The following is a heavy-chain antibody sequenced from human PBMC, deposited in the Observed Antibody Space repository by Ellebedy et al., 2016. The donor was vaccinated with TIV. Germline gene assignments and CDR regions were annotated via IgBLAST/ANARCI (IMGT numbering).Heavy chain of an antibody. Sequence: ASVKVSXXASGYTFTSYGISWVRQAPGQGLEWMGWISAYNGNTNYAQKLQGRVTMTTDTSTSTAYMELRSLRSDDTAVYYCARAPEGGWYGDLVYWGQGTLVTVSS. CDR3: ARAPEGGWYGDLVY. CDR1: GYTFTSYG. V-gene: IGHV1-18*01. J-gene: IGHJ4*02. CDR2: ISAYNGNT. D-gene: IGHD6-19*01.